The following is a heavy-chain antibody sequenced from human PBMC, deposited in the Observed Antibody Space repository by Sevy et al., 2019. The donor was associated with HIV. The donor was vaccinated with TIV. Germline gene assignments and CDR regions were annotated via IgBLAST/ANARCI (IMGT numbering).Heavy chain of an antibody. CDR1: GGSITSLY. J-gene: IGHJ4*02. CDR3: AGENAWGRGYS. D-gene: IGHD1-26*01. Sequence: SETLSLTCTVSGGSITSLYWNWIRQPPGKGLEWIANIYYNGHINYNPSLKSRVTLSIDTSKNQFSRRLGSVTAADTAMYYCAGENAWGRGYSWGQGTLVTVSS. CDR2: IYYNGHI. V-gene: IGHV4-59*08.